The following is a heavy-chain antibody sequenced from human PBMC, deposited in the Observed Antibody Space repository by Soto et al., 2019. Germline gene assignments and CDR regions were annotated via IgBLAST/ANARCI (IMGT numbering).Heavy chain of an antibody. D-gene: IGHD2-21*01. J-gene: IGHJ6*03. CDR1: GGSLSDYF. Sequence: NPSETLSLTSVVSGGSLSDYFWSWIRQPPGMALEWIGEINHLGSINYNPSLKSRVTMSVDTSKNQFSLTLNSVTAADTATYYCARGGISHWAYFYYMDVWDRGTTVTVSS. CDR3: ARGGISHWAYFYYMDV. V-gene: IGHV4-34*01. CDR2: INHLGSI.